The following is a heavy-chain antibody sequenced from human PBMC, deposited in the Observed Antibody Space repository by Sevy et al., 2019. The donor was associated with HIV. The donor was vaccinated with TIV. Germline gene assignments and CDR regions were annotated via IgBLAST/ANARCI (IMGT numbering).Heavy chain of an antibody. CDR1: GFTFGSYG. CDR2: IWFDGSNI. Sequence: GGSLRLSCVASGFTFGSYGMLWVRQAPGKGLEWVADIWFDGSNIHYADSVRGRFTISRDNSKNTLSLHMSSLRVEDTAVYYCARERTYLFDYCRQGTLVTVSS. V-gene: IGHV3-33*01. J-gene: IGHJ4*02. CDR3: ARERTYLFDY.